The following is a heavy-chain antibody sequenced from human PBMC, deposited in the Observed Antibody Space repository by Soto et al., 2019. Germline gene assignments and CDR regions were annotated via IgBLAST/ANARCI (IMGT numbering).Heavy chain of an antibody. D-gene: IGHD4-4*01. Sequence: ASVKVSCKASGYTFTSYYMHWVRQAPGQGLEWMGWINPNSGGTNYAQKFQGRVTMTRDTSISTAYMELSRLRSDDTAVYYCARGLEYSNYDQDYYYGMDVWGQGTTVTVSS. J-gene: IGHJ6*02. V-gene: IGHV1-2*02. CDR2: INPNSGGT. CDR3: ARGLEYSNYDQDYYYGMDV. CDR1: GYTFTSYY.